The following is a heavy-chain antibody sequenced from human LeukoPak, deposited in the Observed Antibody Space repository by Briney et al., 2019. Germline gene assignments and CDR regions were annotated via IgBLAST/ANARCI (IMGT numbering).Heavy chain of an antibody. J-gene: IGHJ4*02. CDR3: VKDHYSGYDYYFDY. D-gene: IGHD5-12*01. CDR2: ISSNGGST. CDR1: GFTFSSYA. Sequence: GGSLRLSCSASGFTFSSYAMHWVRQAPGKGLEYVSAISSNGGSTYYADSVKGRFTISRDNSKNTLYLQMSSLRAEDTAVYCCVKDHYSGYDYYFDYWGQGTLVTVSS. V-gene: IGHV3-64D*06.